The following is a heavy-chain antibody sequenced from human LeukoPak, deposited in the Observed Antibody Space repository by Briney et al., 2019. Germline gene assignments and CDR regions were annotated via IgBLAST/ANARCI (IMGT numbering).Heavy chain of an antibody. CDR1: GLSFISYG. CDR3: AKRPSDYGDYVSYFDY. J-gene: IGHJ4*02. D-gene: IGHD4-17*01. Sequence: GGSLRLSCAASGLSFISYGMHWVRQAPGKGLEWVGVISDDGRSKDYADSVKGRFTISRDNSKEILYLQMNSLRDEDTAVYYCAKRPSDYGDYVSYFDYWGQGTLVTVSS. CDR2: ISDDGRSK. V-gene: IGHV3-30*18.